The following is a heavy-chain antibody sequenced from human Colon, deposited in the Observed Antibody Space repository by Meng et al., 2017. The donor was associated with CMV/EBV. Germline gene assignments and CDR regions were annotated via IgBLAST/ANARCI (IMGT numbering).Heavy chain of an antibody. CDR3: ARAEGILDTFDI. CDR1: GYTFSAYF. D-gene: IGHD1-14*01. Sequence: ASVKVSCKASGYTFSAYFIHWVRQAPGQGLEWMGWINPDSGATNYAQKFQDRVTMTADTSISTAYMELTGPTSDDTVVYYCARAEGILDTFDIWGQGTMVTVSS. V-gene: IGHV1-2*02. J-gene: IGHJ3*02. CDR2: INPDSGAT.